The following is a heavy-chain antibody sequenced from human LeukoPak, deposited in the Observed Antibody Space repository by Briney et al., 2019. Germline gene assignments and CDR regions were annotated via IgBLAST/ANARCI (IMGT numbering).Heavy chain of an antibody. V-gene: IGHV3-30*02. CDR2: IRYDGSNK. J-gene: IGHJ4*02. CDR3: ARDEGYSYGYDY. CDR1: GFTFSSYG. D-gene: IGHD5-18*01. Sequence: PGGSLRLSCAATGFTFSSYGMHWVRQAPGKGLEWVAFIRYDGSNKYYADSVKGRFTISRDNSKNTLYLQMNSLRAEDTAVYYCARDEGYSYGYDYWGQGTLVTVSS.